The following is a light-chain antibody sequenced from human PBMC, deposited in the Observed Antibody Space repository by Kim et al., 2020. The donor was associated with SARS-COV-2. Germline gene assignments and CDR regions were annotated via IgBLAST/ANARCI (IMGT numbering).Light chain of an antibody. V-gene: IGKV3-20*01. CDR1: QSVSSNF. Sequence: ENVLTQSPGTLSLSPGERATLSCRASQSVSSNFLAWYHQKPGQSPRLLIYSASSRASGIPDRFSGSGSGADFTLTISTLEPEDFAVYYCHQYGTSPETFGQGTKVDIK. J-gene: IGKJ1*01. CDR3: HQYGTSPET. CDR2: SAS.